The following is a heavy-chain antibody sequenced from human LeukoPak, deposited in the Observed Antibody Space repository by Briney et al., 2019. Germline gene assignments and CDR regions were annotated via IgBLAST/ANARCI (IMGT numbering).Heavy chain of an antibody. Sequence: SGGSLRLSCAASGFTFSSYSVNWVRQAPGKGLEWVSYISSSSSTIYYADSVKGRFTISRDNAKNSLYLQMNSLRAEDTAVYYCARDRYNWNDGGDYWGQGTLVTVSS. CDR1: GFTFSSYS. CDR3: ARDRYNWNDGGDY. D-gene: IGHD1-1*01. J-gene: IGHJ4*02. CDR2: ISSSSSTI. V-gene: IGHV3-48*01.